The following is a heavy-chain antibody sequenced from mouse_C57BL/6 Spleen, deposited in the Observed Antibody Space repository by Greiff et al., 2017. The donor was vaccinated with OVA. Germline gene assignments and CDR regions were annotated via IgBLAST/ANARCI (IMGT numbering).Heavy chain of an antibody. CDR3: ARMDDYGRYAMDY. V-gene: IGHV1-59*01. CDR1: GYTFTSYW. J-gene: IGHJ4*01. D-gene: IGHD2-4*01. Sequence: VQLQQPGAELVRPGPSVKLSCKASGYTFTSYWMHWVKQRPGQGLEWIGVIDPSDSYTNYNQKFKGKATLTVDTSSSTAYMQLSSLTSEDSAVYYCARMDDYGRYAMDYWGQGTSVTVSS. CDR2: IDPSDSYT.